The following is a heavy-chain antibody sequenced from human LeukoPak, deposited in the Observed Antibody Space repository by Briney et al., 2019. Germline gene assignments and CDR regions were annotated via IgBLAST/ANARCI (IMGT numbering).Heavy chain of an antibody. CDR3: ARDRYCSGGSCYPKLYYYYYYGMDV. D-gene: IGHD2-15*01. Sequence: GGSLRLSCAASGFTFSDYYMSWIRQAPGKGLEWVSYISSSGSTIYYADSVKGRFTISRDNAKNSLYLQMNSLRAEDTAVYYCARDRYCSGGSCYPKLYYYYYYGMDVWGQGTTVTVSS. CDR1: GFTFSDYY. CDR2: ISSSGSTI. V-gene: IGHV3-11*01. J-gene: IGHJ6*02.